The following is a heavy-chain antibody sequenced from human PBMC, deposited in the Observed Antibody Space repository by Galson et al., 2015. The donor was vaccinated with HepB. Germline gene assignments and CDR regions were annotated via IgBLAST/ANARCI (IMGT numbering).Heavy chain of an antibody. CDR1: GFSFSTYW. Sequence: SLRLSCAASGFSFSTYWMTWVRQAPGKGLEWVANIKQDGGETYYLDSVKGRFTISRDNAKSSVYLQMNCLRAEDTAVYYCARISPWWGQGTLVTVSS. V-gene: IGHV3-7*03. CDR3: ARISPW. CDR2: IKQDGGET. D-gene: IGHD3-3*02. J-gene: IGHJ4*02.